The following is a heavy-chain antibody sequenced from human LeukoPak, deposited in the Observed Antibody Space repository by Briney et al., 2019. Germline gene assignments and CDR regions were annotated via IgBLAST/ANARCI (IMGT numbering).Heavy chain of an antibody. CDR3: TRDQTPYY. V-gene: IGHV3-49*04. CDR1: GFTFSNAW. CDR2: IRSKIYGGTP. J-gene: IGHJ4*02. Sequence: GGSLRLSCAASGFTFSNAWMSWVRQAPGKGLEWVGFIRSKIYGGTPEYAASVKGRFTISRDDSKGIAYLQMNSLKTEDTAVYYCTRDQTPYYWGQGTLVTVSS.